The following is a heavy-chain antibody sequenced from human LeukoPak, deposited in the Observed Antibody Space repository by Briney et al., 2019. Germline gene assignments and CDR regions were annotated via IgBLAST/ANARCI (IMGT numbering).Heavy chain of an antibody. Sequence: SETLSLTCTVSGGSISSYYLSWIRQPPGKGLEWIGYIYYSGSTNYNPSLKSRVTISVDTSKNQFSLKLSSVTAADTAVYYCARAFPAYCSSTSCPKPFDYWGQGTLVTVSS. CDR3: ARAFPAYCSSTSCPKPFDY. CDR2: IYYSGST. J-gene: IGHJ4*02. V-gene: IGHV4-59*01. CDR1: GGSISSYY. D-gene: IGHD2-2*01.